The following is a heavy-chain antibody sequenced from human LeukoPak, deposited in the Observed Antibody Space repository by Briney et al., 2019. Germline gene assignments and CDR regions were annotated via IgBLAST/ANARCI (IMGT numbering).Heavy chain of an antibody. J-gene: IGHJ4*02. CDR3: AGEIGRSGGYDY. CDR1: GFTFSNYW. CDR2: IKSDGSST. D-gene: IGHD1-26*01. V-gene: IGHV3-74*01. Sequence: GGSLRLSCAASGFTFSNYWMHWVRQAPGEALMWVSRIKSDGSSTTYADSVKGRFTISRDNSEKRVYLQMNNLRTEDTAVYFCAGEIGRSGGYDYWGQGTLVTVSS.